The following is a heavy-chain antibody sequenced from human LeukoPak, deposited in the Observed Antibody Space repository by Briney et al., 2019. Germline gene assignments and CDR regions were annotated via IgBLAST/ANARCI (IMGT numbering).Heavy chain of an antibody. CDR1: GFTFDDYA. J-gene: IGHJ4*02. D-gene: IGHD4-17*01. V-gene: IGHV3-9*01. CDR3: AKGSDYGVPYYFDY. CDR2: ISWNSGSI. Sequence: GESLRLSCAASGFTFDDYAMHWVRQAPGKGLEWVSGISWNSGSIGYADSVKGRFTISRDNAKNSLYLQMNSLRAEDTALYYCAKGSDYGVPYYFDYWGQGTLVTVSS.